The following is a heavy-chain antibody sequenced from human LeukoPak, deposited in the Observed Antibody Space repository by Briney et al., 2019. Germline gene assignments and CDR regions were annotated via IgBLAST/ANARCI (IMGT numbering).Heavy chain of an antibody. Sequence: SETLSLTCAVYGGSFSGYYWSWIRQPPGKGLEWIGEINHSGSTNYNPSLKSRVTISVDTSKHQFSLKLGSVTAADTAVYYCARACWYYDSSGYYSYYYYGMDVWGQGTTVTVSS. J-gene: IGHJ6*02. CDR3: ARACWYYDSSGYYSYYYYGMDV. V-gene: IGHV4-34*01. CDR1: GGSFSGYY. D-gene: IGHD3-22*01. CDR2: INHSGST.